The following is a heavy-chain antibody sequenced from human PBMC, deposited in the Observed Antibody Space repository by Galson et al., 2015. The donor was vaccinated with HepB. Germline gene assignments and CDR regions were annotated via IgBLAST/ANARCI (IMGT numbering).Heavy chain of an antibody. CDR1: GYTLTELS. CDR2: FDPEDGET. D-gene: IGHD5-18*01. CDR3: AKMDTAMVGWGDNWFDP. V-gene: IGHV1-24*01. Sequence: SVKVSCKVSGYTLTELSMHWVRQAPGKGLEWMGGFDPEDGETIYAQKFQGRVTMTEDTSTDTAYMELSSLRSEDTAVYYCAKMDTAMVGWGDNWFDPWGQGTLVTVSS. J-gene: IGHJ5*02.